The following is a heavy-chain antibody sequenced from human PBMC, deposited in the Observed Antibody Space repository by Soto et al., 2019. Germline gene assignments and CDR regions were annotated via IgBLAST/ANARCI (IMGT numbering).Heavy chain of an antibody. D-gene: IGHD1-1*01. J-gene: IGHJ3*02. Sequence: EVQLMESGGGLVQPGGSLRLSCAASGFTVSSNYMSWVRQAPGKGLEWVSGIYSGGSTYYADCVKGRFTISRDNSKNTLYLLMNSLKSEDTAVYYCARDNDHDLDAFDIWDQGTMVTVSS. CDR3: ARDNDHDLDAFDI. CDR1: GFTVSSNY. V-gene: IGHV3-66*01. CDR2: IYSGGST.